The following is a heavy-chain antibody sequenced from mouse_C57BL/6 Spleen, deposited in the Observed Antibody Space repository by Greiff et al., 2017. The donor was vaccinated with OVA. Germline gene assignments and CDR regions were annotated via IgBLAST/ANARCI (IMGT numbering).Heavy chain of an antibody. CDR3: ARSDGNYDYYAMDY. CDR1: GYTFTNYW. J-gene: IGHJ4*01. V-gene: IGHV1-63*01. D-gene: IGHD2-1*01. Sequence: QVQLKESGAELVRPGTSVKMSCKASGYTFTNYWIGWAKQRPGHGLEWIGDIYPGGGYTNYNEKFKGKATLTADKSSSTAYMQFSSLTSEDSAIYYCARSDGNYDYYAMDYWGQGTSVTVSS. CDR2: IYPGGGYT.